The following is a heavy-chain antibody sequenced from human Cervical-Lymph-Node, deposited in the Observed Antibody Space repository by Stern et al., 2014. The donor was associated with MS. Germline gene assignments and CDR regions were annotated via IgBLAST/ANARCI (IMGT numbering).Heavy chain of an antibody. V-gene: IGHV3-49*03. CDR3: SRGDHFDY. D-gene: IGHD2-21*01. CDR1: GYTFADYV. CDR2: IGAIAYGGTT. Sequence: EVQLVESGGGLEQPGRSLRLSCKASGYTFADYVMTWFRQTPGKGLEWVGFIGAIAYGGTTEYAASVKGRFTISRDDSKSIAYLHLNSLKTEDTAVYFCSRGDHFDYWGQGTVVTVSS. J-gene: IGHJ4*02.